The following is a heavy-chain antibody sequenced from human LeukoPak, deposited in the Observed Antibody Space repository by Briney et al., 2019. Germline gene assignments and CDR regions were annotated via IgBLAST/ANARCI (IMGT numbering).Heavy chain of an antibody. CDR3: ARGGDRYCSSTSCPTAVPFRAFDI. J-gene: IGHJ3*02. V-gene: IGHV4-4*07. CDR2: IYTSGST. Sequence: PSETLSLTCTVSGGSISSYYWSWIRQPAGKGLEWIGRIYTSGSTNYSPSLKSRVTMSVDTSKNQFSLKLSSVTAADTAVYYCARGGDRYCSSTSCPTAVPFRAFDIWGQGTMVTVSS. CDR1: GGSISSYY. D-gene: IGHD2-2*01.